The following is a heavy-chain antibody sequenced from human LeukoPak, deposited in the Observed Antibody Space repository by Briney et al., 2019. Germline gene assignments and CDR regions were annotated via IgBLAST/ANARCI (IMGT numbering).Heavy chain of an antibody. J-gene: IGHJ2*01. V-gene: IGHV3-21*01. D-gene: IGHD6-19*01. Sequence: GGSLRLSCAASGFTFSSYSMNWVRQAPGKGLEWVSSISSSSSYIYYADSVKGRFTISRDNAKNSLYLQMNSLRAEDTAVYYCASRSSSGWYYFWYFDLWGRGTLVTVSS. CDR3: ASRSSSGWYYFWYFDL. CDR2: ISSSSSYI. CDR1: GFTFSSYS.